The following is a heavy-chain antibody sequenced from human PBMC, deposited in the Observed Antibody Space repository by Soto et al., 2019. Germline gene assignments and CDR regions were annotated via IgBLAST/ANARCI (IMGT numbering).Heavy chain of an antibody. CDR2: IKHDGSAK. CDR1: GFTFSSYW. CDR3: ASWLKTSGWYVLLEGSFDY. Sequence: EVQLVESGGGLVQPGGSLRLSCAASGFTFSSYWMTWVRQAPGKGLEWVANIKHDGSAKYYMDSVKGRFTISRDNAKNSLYLQMNSRRAEDTAVYYCASWLKTSGWYVLLEGSFDYWGQGTLVTVSS. J-gene: IGHJ4*02. V-gene: IGHV3-7*01. D-gene: IGHD6-19*01.